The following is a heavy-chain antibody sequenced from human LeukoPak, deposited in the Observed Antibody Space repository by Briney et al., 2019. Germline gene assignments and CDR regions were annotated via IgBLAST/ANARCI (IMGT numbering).Heavy chain of an antibody. CDR1: GGSISSSSYY. CDR2: IYYSGST. D-gene: IGHD6-19*01. J-gene: IGHJ6*03. CDR3: ARLDYSSGWYQGYYYYMDV. V-gene: IGHV4-39*01. Sequence: SETLSLTCTVSGGSISSSSYYWGWIRQPPGKGLEWIGYIYYSGSTYYNPSLKSRVTMSVDTSKNQFSLKLTSVTAADTAVYYCARLDYSSGWYQGYYYYMDVWGKGTTVTISS.